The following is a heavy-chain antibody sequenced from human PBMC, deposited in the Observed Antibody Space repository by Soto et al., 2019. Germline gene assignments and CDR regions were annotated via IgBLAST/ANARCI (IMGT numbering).Heavy chain of an antibody. CDR3: AREASVGATKGYYFYY. CDR1: GFTFSSYG. D-gene: IGHD1-26*01. J-gene: IGHJ4*02. V-gene: IGHV3-33*01. CDR2: IWYDGSNK. Sequence: QVQLVESGGGVVQPGRSLRLSCAASGFTFSSYGMHWVRQAPGKGLEWVAVIWYDGSNKYYADSVKGRFTISRDNSKNTLYLQMNSLRAEDTAVYYCAREASVGATKGYYFYYWGQGTLVTVSS.